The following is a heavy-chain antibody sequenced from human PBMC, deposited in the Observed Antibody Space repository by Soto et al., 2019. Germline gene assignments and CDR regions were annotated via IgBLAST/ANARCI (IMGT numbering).Heavy chain of an antibody. CDR1: GGSISSGGYY. Sequence: QVQLQESGPGLVKPSQTLSLTCTVSGGSISSGGYYWSWIRQHPGKGLEWIGYIYYSGSTYYNPSLKSRVTISVDSSKNQFSLELSFVTAADPAVYYWARGGGIAARRTDVWGQGTTVTVSS. CDR3: ARGGGIAARRTDV. CDR2: IYYSGST. J-gene: IGHJ6*02. D-gene: IGHD6-6*01. V-gene: IGHV4-31*03.